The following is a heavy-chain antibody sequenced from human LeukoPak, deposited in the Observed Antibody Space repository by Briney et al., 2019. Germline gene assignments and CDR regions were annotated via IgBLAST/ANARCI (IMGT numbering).Heavy chain of an antibody. CDR2: IIPIFGTA. V-gene: IGHV1-69*05. J-gene: IGHJ4*02. CDR3: ARDGAAARTFDY. D-gene: IGHD6-13*01. Sequence: SVKVSCKASGGTFSSYAISWVRQAPGQGLEWMGGIIPIFGTANYAQKFQGRVTITTDESTSTAYMELSSLRSEDTAVYYCARDGAAARTFDYWGQGTLVTVSS. CDR1: GGTFSSYA.